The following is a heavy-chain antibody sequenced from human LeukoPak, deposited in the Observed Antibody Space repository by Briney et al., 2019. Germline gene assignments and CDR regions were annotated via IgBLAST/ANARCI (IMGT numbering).Heavy chain of an antibody. Sequence: GGSLRLSCTTSGFTFNFHAMTWVRQAPGKGLEWVATITHTGTRTYHADSVKGRFTISRDNSRGTLFLQMSSLRADDTAVYYCASSRRGYDTGWNYFDHWGQGTLVTVSS. CDR3: ASSRRGYDTGWNYFDH. V-gene: IGHV3-23*01. D-gene: IGHD6-19*01. CDR2: ITHTGTRT. CDR1: GFTFNFHA. J-gene: IGHJ4*02.